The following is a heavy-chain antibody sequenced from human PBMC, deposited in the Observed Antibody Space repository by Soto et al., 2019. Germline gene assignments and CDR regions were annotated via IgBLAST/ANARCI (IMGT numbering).Heavy chain of an antibody. Sequence: EVQLVESGGAVVRPGGSLRLSCAASGFTFDDYAMSWVRQAPGEGLEWVAAINWNGGSTTYADSLKGRFTISRDNAKNSLHLQISSLRAEDTALYYCARCSSTSCYIMASFDYWGQGTLVSVSS. CDR3: ARCSSTSCYIMASFDY. J-gene: IGHJ4*02. CDR1: GFTFDDYA. V-gene: IGHV3-20*04. D-gene: IGHD2-2*02. CDR2: INWNGGST.